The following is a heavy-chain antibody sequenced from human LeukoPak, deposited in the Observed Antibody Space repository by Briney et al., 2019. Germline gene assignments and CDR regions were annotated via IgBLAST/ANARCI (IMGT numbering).Heavy chain of an antibody. D-gene: IGHD3-16*02. CDR2: ISSSSSYI. CDR1: GFTFSSYS. CDR3: ARESFGGVIAPFDY. J-gene: IGHJ4*02. V-gene: IGHV3-21*01. Sequence: GGSLRLSCAASGFTFSSYSMNWVRQAPGKGLEWDSSISSSSSYIYYADSVKGRFTISRDNAKNSLYLQMNSLRAEDTAVSYCARESFGGVIAPFDYWGQGTLVTVSS.